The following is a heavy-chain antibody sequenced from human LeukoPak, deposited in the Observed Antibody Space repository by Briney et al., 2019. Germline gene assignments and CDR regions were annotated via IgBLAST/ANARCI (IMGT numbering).Heavy chain of an antibody. D-gene: IGHD6-6*01. V-gene: IGHV1-18*01. Sequence: ASVKVSCKASGYTFTSYGISWVRQAPGQGLEWMGWISAYNGNTNYAQKLQGRVTMTRDTSTSTVYMELSSLRSEDTAVYYCARTAGRTFDYWGQGTPVTVSS. CDR3: ARTAGRTFDY. CDR1: GYTFTSYG. CDR2: ISAYNGNT. J-gene: IGHJ4*02.